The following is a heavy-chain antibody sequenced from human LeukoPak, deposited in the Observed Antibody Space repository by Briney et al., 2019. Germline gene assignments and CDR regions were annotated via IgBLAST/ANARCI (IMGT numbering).Heavy chain of an antibody. V-gene: IGHV4-39*01. CDR2: IYYSGST. J-gene: IGHJ4*02. CDR1: GGSISSSSYY. CDR3: ARQGNEVRGVGYYFDY. Sequence: SETLSLTCTVSGGSISSSSYYWGWIRQPPGKGLEWIGSIYYSGSTYYNPSLKSRVTISVDTSKNQFSLKLSSVTAADTAVYYCARQGNEVRGVGYYFDYWGQGTLVTVSS. D-gene: IGHD3-10*01.